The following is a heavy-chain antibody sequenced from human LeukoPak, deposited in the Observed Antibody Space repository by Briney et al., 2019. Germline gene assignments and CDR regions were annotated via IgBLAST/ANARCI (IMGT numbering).Heavy chain of an antibody. V-gene: IGHV3-21*04. CDR1: GFTFSIYS. CDR2: ISSSGRYI. D-gene: IGHD3-9*01. J-gene: IGHJ4*02. CDR3: AEGRYDILTDYYSA. Sequence: GGSLRLSCAASGFTFSIYSMNWVRQAPGKGPEWVSYISSSGRYIDYADSVKGRFTISRDNAKNSLFLQMNSLRAEDTAVYYCAEGRYDILTDYYSAWGQGTLVTVSS.